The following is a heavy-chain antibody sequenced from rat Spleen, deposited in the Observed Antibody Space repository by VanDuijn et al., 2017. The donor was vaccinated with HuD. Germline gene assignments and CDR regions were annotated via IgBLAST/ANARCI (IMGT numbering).Heavy chain of an antibody. V-gene: IGHV5-46*01. CDR2: ISTSGGST. J-gene: IGHJ2*01. Sequence: EVQLVESGGGLVQPGRSMKLSCAASGFTFSSFPMAWVRQAPTKGLEWVATISTSGGSTYYRDSVKGRFTISRDNAKSSLYLQMDSLRSEDTATYYCARHGYNSYLDYWGQGVMVTVSS. CDR3: ARHGYNSYLDY. CDR1: GFTFSSFP. D-gene: IGHD1-9*01.